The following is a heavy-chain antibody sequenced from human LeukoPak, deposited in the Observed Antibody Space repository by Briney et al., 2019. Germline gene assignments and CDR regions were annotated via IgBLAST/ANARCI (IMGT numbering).Heavy chain of an antibody. V-gene: IGHV4-34*01. J-gene: IGHJ2*01. CDR2: INHSGST. CDR1: GGSFSGYY. D-gene: IGHD6-6*01. CDR3: ARAPGGGARRRWYLDL. Sequence: SETLSLTCAVYGGSFSGYYWSWIRQPPGKGLEWIGEINHSGSTNYNPSLKSRVTISVDTSKNQFSLKLSSVTAADTAVYYCARAPGGGARRRWYLDLWGRGTLVTVSS.